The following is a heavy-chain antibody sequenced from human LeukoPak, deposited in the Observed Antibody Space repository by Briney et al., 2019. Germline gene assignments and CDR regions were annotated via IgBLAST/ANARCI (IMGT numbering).Heavy chain of an antibody. V-gene: IGHV3-21*01. D-gene: IGHD5-24*01. J-gene: IGHJ4*02. CDR1: GFTFSSYS. CDR2: ISSSSSYI. CDR3: AAEMATIYAYFDY. Sequence: GGSLRLSCAASGFTFSSYSMNWVRQAPGKGLEWVSSISSSSSYIYYADSVKGRFTISRDNAKNSLYLQVNSLRAEDTAVYYCAAEMATIYAYFDYWGQGTLVTVSS.